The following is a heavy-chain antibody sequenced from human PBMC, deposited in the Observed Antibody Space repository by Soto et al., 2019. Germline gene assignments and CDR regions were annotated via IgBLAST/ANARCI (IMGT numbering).Heavy chain of an antibody. Sequence: SETLSLTCAVSGGSISSSNWWSWVRQPPGKGLEWIGEIYHSGSTNYNPSLKSRVTISVDKSKNQFSLKLSSVTAADTAVYYCARVMGVVINPSYYYYGMDGWGQGTTVTVAS. D-gene: IGHD3-3*01. J-gene: IGHJ6*02. CDR2: IYHSGST. CDR1: GGSISSSNW. V-gene: IGHV4-4*02. CDR3: ARVMGVVINPSYYYYGMDG.